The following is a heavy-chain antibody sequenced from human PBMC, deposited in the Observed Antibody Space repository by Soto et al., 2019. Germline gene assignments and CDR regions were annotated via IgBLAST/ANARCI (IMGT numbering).Heavy chain of an antibody. D-gene: IGHD2-15*01. V-gene: IGHV3-33*01. Sequence: QVQVVESGGGVVQPGRSLRLSCAASGFTFSSHGMHWVRQAPGKGLEWVAGIWYDGSKKYYADSVKGRFTISRDNSKNTLYLQMDGLRAEDTAVYYCARFTAYSSGEGLDYWGQGTLVTVSS. CDR2: IWYDGSKK. CDR1: GFTFSSHG. CDR3: ARFTAYSSGEGLDY. J-gene: IGHJ4*02.